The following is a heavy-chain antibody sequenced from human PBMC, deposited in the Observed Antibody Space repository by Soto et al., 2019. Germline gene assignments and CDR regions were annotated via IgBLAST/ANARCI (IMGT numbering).Heavy chain of an antibody. CDR2: INAGNGNT. V-gene: IGHV1-3*01. J-gene: IGHJ4*02. D-gene: IGHD3-10*01. CDR1: GYTFTSYA. CDR3: ARDQTSLLWFGESTRGDFDY. Sequence: ASVKVSCKASGYTFTSYAMHWVRQAPGQRLEWMGWINAGNGNTKYSQKFQGRVTITRDTSASTAYMELSSLRSEDTAVYYCARDQTSLLWFGESTRGDFDYWGQGTLVTVSS.